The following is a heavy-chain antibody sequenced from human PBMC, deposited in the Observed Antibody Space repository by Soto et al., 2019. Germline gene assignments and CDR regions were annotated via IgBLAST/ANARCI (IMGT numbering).Heavy chain of an antibody. CDR2: IWYDGSNK. CDR3: ARESYDSGSFDY. J-gene: IGHJ4*01. Sequence: QVQLVESGGGVVQPGRSLRLSCAASGFTFSSYGMHWVRQAPGKGLEWVAVIWYDGSNKYYADSVKGRFTISRDNSKNTLYLLMNSLRAEDTAVYYCARESYDSGSFDYWGHGTLVTVSS. CDR1: GFTFSSYG. V-gene: IGHV3-33*01. D-gene: IGHD3-10*01.